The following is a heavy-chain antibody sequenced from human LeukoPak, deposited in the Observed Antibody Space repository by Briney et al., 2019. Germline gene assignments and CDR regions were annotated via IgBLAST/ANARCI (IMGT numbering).Heavy chain of an antibody. Sequence: GGSLRLSCAASGFTFSSYAMHWVRQAPGKGLEWVAVISYDGSNKYYADSVKGRFTISRDNSKNTLYLQMNSLRAEDTAVYYCARDPEVVVPAAILSYYYGMDVWGQGTTVTVSS. CDR3: ARDPEVVVPAAILSYYYGMDV. D-gene: IGHD2-2*01. V-gene: IGHV3-30-3*01. CDR1: GFTFSSYA. J-gene: IGHJ6*02. CDR2: ISYDGSNK.